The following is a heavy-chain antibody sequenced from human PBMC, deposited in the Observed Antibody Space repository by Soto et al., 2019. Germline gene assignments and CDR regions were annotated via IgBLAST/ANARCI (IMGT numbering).Heavy chain of an antibody. CDR3: ARVQNVDVVRVFEY. CDR1: GGSFSGYY. D-gene: IGHD2-21*01. J-gene: IGHJ4*02. V-gene: IGHV4-34*01. Sequence: PSETLSLTCAVYGGSFSGYYWIWIHQPPGKGLEWIGEINHSGSTNYNPSLKSRVTISVDTSKNQFSLKLSSVTAADTAVYYCARVQNVDVVRVFEYWGQGTLVTVSS. CDR2: INHSGST.